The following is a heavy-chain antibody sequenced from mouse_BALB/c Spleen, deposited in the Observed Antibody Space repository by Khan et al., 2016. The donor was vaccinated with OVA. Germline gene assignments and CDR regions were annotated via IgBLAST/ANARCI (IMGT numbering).Heavy chain of an antibody. CDR3: ARLGPRFSY. Sequence: EVELVESGPGLVKPSQSLSLTCTVTGYSITTDYAWNWIRQFPGNKLEWMGYISYRGSTSYNPSLKRRISITRDTSKNQFFLPLTSVTTEDTATFSWARLGPRFSYWGQGTLFTVSA. CDR1: GYSITTDYA. D-gene: IGHD4-1*01. V-gene: IGHV3-2*02. CDR2: ISYRGST. J-gene: IGHJ3*01.